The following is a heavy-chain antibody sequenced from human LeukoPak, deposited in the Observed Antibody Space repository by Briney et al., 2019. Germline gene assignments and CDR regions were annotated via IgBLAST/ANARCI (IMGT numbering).Heavy chain of an antibody. D-gene: IGHD3-22*01. CDR3: AARPNTYYYDSSALVY. Sequence: GGSLRLSCAASGFTFSSYAMSWVRQAPGKGLEWVSAISGSGGSTYYADSVKGRFTISRDNSKNTLYLQMNSLRAEDTAVYYCAARPNTYYYDSSALVYWGQGTLVTVSS. J-gene: IGHJ4*02. CDR2: ISGSGGST. V-gene: IGHV3-23*01. CDR1: GFTFSSYA.